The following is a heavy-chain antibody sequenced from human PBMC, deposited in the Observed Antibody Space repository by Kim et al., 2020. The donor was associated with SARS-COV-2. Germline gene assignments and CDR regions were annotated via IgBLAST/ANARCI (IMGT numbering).Heavy chain of an antibody. CDR1: GASIRSSSYY. CDR3: ASQYDSGSFYTGVEH. D-gene: IGHD3-10*01. V-gene: IGHV4-39*01. J-gene: IGHJ1*01. Sequence: SETLSLTCTVSGASIRSSSYYWGWIRQPPGQGLEWIGSVYYSGSTYYKPSLKSRVTISADTSKNQFSLKLSSVTVADTAVYYCASQYDSGSFYTGVEHWGQGTLVTVSS. CDR2: VYYSGST.